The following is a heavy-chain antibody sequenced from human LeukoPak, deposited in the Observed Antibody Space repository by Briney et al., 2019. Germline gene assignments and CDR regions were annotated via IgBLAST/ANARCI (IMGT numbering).Heavy chain of an antibody. J-gene: IGHJ5*02. Sequence: SETLSLTCTVSGGSISSYYWSWIRQPAGKGLEWIGRIYTSGSTNYNPSLKSRVTISVDKSKDQFSLKLSSVTAADTAVYYCARVGETGGNSGGWFDPWGQGTLVTVSS. CDR2: IYTSGST. V-gene: IGHV4-4*07. CDR1: GGSISSYY. CDR3: ARVGETGGNSGGWFDP. D-gene: IGHD4-23*01.